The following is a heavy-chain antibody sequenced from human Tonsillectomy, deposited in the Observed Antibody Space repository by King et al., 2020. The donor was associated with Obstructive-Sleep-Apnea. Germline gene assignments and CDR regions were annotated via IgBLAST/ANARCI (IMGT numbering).Heavy chain of an antibody. D-gene: IGHD3-10*01. CDR3: VKEKEWFGELLTDY. CDR1: GFTLSSYV. J-gene: IGHJ4*02. V-gene: IGHV3-23*04. CDR2: VSGSGTST. Sequence: VQLVESGGGLVQPGGSLRLSCAASGFTLSSYVMSWVRQAPGKGLEWVSGVSGSGTSTYYADSVKGRFTISRDNSKNTLYLQMNSVRAEDTAVYYCVKEKEWFGELLTDYWGQGTLVTVSS.